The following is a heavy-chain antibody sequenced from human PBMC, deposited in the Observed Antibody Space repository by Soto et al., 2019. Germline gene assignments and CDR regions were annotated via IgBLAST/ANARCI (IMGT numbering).Heavy chain of an antibody. CDR3: ARERDGSSWSSVEYLQH. J-gene: IGHJ1*01. V-gene: IGHV4-31*03. CDR1: GGSISSGGYY. Sequence: SETLSLTCTVSGGSISSGGYYWSWIRQHPGKGLEWIGYIYYSGSTYYNPSLKSRVTISVDTSKNQFSLKLSSVTAADTAVYYCARERDGSSWSSVEYLQHWGQGTLVTVSA. CDR2: IYYSGST. D-gene: IGHD6-13*01.